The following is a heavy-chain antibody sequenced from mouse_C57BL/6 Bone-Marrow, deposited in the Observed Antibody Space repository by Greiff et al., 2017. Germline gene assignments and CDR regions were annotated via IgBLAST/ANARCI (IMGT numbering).Heavy chain of an antibody. CDR1: GYSFTDYN. J-gene: IGHJ4*01. CDR3: ARGCDYGYSRDF. CDR2: INPNNGTT. D-gene: IGHD1-2*01. Sequence: VQLQQSGPELVKPGASVKISCKASGYSFTDYNMNWVKQSNGKSLEWIGVINPNNGTTSYNQKFKGKATLTVDKSSSTAYMQLNSLTSKDAAVYYCARGCDYGYSRDFWYRGTGVTVTS. V-gene: IGHV1-39*01.